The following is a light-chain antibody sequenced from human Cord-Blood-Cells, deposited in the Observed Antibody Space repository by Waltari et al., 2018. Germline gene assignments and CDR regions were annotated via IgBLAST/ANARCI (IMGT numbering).Light chain of an antibody. CDR1: QDISNY. CDR2: DAS. Sequence: QMTQSPSSLSASVGDRVTITCQASQDISNYLNWYQQKPGKAPKLLIYDASNLETGVPSRFSGSGSGTDFTFTISSLQPEDIATYYCQQYDNLPYSFGQGTKLEIK. J-gene: IGKJ2*03. CDR3: QQYDNLPYS. V-gene: IGKV1-33*01.